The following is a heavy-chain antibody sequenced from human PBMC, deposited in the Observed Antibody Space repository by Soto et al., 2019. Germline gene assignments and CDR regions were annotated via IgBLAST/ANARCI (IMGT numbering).Heavy chain of an antibody. Sequence: GGSLRLSCAASGFTFSSYAMSWVRHAPGKGLEWVSAISGSDGSTYYADSVKGRFTISRDNSKNTLYLQMNSLRAEDTALYYCAKSLKLSGIAVAGTDYWGQGTLVTVSS. D-gene: IGHD6-19*01. J-gene: IGHJ4*02. CDR1: GFTFSSYA. CDR3: AKSLKLSGIAVAGTDY. CDR2: ISGSDGST. V-gene: IGHV3-23*01.